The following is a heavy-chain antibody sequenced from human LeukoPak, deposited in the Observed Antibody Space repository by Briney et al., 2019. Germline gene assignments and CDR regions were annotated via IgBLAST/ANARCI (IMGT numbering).Heavy chain of an antibody. V-gene: IGHV3-15*01. D-gene: IGHD4-17*01. CDR1: GFIFTNAW. CDR2: IKSRSGGETT. CDR3: TTRHDGDYYQSFDY. J-gene: IGHJ4*02. Sequence: GSLRLSCAASGFIFTNAWMCWVRQVPGKGLEWVGRIKSRSGGETTDYAAPVKGRFSISRDDSKSTLYLQMSSLKTEDTAVYYCTTRHDGDYYQSFDYWSQGTLVTVSS.